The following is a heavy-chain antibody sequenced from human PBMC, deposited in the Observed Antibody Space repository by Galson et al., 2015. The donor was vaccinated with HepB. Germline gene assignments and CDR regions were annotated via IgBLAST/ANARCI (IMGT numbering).Heavy chain of an antibody. CDR3: ARDMVVATITNALDI. D-gene: IGHD5-12*01. V-gene: IGHV1-2*02. J-gene: IGHJ3*02. CDR1: GYTFTGYY. CDR2: INPNSGGT. Sequence: SVKVSCKASGYTFTGYYMHWVRQAPGQGLEWMGWINPNSGGTNYAQKFQGRVTMTGDTSISTAYMELSRLRSDDTAVYYCARDMVVATITNALDIWGQGTMVTVSS.